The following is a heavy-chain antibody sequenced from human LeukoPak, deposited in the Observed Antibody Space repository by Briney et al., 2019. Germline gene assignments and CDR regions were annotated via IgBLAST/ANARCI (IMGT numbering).Heavy chain of an antibody. J-gene: IGHJ6*03. V-gene: IGHV3-15*01. CDR1: GFTFSNAW. Sequence: PGGSLRLFCAASGFTFSNAWMSWVRQAPGKGLEWVGRIKSKTDGGTTDFAAPVKGRFTISRDDSQNTLSLQMTNLKTEDTAVYYCTTDSGNWYFYYYYMDVWGKGATVTVSS. D-gene: IGHD6-25*01. CDR3: TTDSGNWYFYYYYMDV. CDR2: IKSKTDGGTT.